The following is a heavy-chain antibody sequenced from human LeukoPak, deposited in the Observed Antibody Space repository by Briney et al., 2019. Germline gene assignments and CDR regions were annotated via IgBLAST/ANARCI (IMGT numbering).Heavy chain of an antibody. V-gene: IGHV3-23*01. D-gene: IGHD1-26*01. J-gene: IGHJ4*02. CDR1: GFAFSTFA. Sequence: GGSLRLSCAASGFAFSTFAMSWVRQAPGKGLEWVSAISGSGGSTYYADSVKGRFTISRDNSKNTLYLQMNSLRAEDTAVYYCAKVRSGSYYGVFDYWGQGTLVTVSS. CDR2: ISGSGGST. CDR3: AKVRSGSYYGVFDY.